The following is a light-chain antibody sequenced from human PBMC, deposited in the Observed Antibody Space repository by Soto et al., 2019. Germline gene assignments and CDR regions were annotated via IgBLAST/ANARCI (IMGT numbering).Light chain of an antibody. CDR3: QQHETLIT. CDR1: QSITSTY. Sequence: EIVLTQSPDTLSLSPGERATLSCRASQSITSTYLAWYQQRPGQSPRLLIYAAYSRATGIPDRFSGSGSGTDFTLTISRLEPEDFAVYYCQQHETLITFGQGTRLEIK. CDR2: AAY. J-gene: IGKJ5*01. V-gene: IGKV3-20*01.